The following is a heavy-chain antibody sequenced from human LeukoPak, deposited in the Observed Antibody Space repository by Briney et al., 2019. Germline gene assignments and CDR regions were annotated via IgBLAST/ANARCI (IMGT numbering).Heavy chain of an antibody. CDR2: ISYDGSNK. CDR1: GFTFSSYG. D-gene: IGHD3-10*01. CDR3: AKDEAGSGSYWSLDY. J-gene: IGHJ4*02. V-gene: IGHV3-30*18. Sequence: PGGSLRLSCAASGFTFSSYGMHWVRQAPGKGLEWVAVISYDGSNKYYADSVKGRFTISRDNSKNTLYLQINSLRAEDTAVYYCAKDEAGSGSYWSLDYWGQGTLVTVSS.